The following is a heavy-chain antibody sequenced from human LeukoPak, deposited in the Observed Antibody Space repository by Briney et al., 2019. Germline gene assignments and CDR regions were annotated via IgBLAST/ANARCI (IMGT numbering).Heavy chain of an antibody. CDR3: ARPDDYGDYFDY. CDR1: GFTFSNSG. Sequence: PGGSLRLSCAASGFTFSNSGMNWVRQAPGKGLEWLSYISSVTNTIYYADSVKGRFTISRDNAKNSLYLQMNRLRAEDTAVYYCARPDDYGDYFDYWGQGTLVTVSS. D-gene: IGHD4-17*01. CDR2: ISSVTNTI. V-gene: IGHV3-48*01. J-gene: IGHJ4*02.